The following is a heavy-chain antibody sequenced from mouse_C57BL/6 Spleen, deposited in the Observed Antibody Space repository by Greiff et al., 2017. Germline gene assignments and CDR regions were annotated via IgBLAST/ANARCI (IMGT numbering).Heavy chain of an antibody. V-gene: IGHV1-61*01. CDR1: GYTFTSYW. D-gene: IGHD2-4*01. CDR2: IYPSDSET. Sequence: QVHVKQPGAELVRPGSSVKLSCKASGYTFTSYWMDWVKQRPGQGLEWIGNIYPSDSETHYNQKFKDKATLTVDKSSSTAYMQLSSLTSEDSAVYYCARSGDYDRDYFDYWGQGTTLTVSS. J-gene: IGHJ2*01. CDR3: ARSGDYDRDYFDY.